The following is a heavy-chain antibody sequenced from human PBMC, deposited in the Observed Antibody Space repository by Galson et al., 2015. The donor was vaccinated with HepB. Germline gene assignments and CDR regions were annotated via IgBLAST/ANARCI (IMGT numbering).Heavy chain of an antibody. Sequence: SVKVSCKASGYTFTSYYMHWVRQAPGQGLEWMGIINPSGGSTSYAQKFQGRVTMTRDTSTSTVYVELSSLRSEDTAVYYCARKAQYNWNEAGFDYWGQGTLVTVSS. V-gene: IGHV1-46*01. CDR1: GYTFTSYY. D-gene: IGHD1-20*01. CDR3: ARKAQYNWNEAGFDY. J-gene: IGHJ4*02. CDR2: INPSGGST.